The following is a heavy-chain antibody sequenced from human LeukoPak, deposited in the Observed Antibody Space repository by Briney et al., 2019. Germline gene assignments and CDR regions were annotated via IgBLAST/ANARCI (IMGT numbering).Heavy chain of an antibody. D-gene: IGHD4-23*01. CDR2: ISAYNGNT. CDR1: GYTFTKYG. J-gene: IGHJ5*02. Sequence: ASVKVSCKASGYTFTKYGITWVRQASGQGLEWMGWISAYNGNTNYAQKLQGRVTMTTDTSTSTAYMELRSLRSDDTAVYYCAMVTFNWFDPWGQGTLVTVSS. CDR3: AMVTFNWFDP. V-gene: IGHV1-18*01.